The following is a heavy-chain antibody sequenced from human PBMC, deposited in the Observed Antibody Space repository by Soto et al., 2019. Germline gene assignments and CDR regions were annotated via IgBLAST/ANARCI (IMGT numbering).Heavy chain of an antibody. D-gene: IGHD4-17*01. V-gene: IGHV4-59*08. CDR2: IYYSGST. CDR1: GGSISSYY. Sequence: PSETLSLTCTVSGGSISSYYWSWIRQPPGKGLEWIGYIYYSGSTNYNPSLKSRVTISVDTSKNQFSLKLSSVTAADTAVYYCARVYYTTVTNLHYLDYWGHGNLVTVSS. CDR3: ARVYYTTVTNLHYLDY. J-gene: IGHJ4*01.